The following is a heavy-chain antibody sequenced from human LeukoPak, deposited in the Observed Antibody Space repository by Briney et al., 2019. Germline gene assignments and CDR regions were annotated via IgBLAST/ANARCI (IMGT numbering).Heavy chain of an antibody. J-gene: IGHJ4*02. CDR3: ARLSGSGSYIY. V-gene: IGHV4-38-2*02. Sequence: SETLSLTCTVSGYSISSGYYWGWIRQPPGKGLEWIGSIYHSGSTYYNPSLKSRVTISVDTSKNQFSLKLSSVTAADTAVYYCARLSGSGSYIYWGQGTLVTVSS. CDR2: IYHSGST. CDR1: GYSISSGYY. D-gene: IGHD3-10*01.